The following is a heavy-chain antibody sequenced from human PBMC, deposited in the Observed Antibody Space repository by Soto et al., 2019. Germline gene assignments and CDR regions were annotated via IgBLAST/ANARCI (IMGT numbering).Heavy chain of an antibody. V-gene: IGHV1-3*01. D-gene: IGHD6-13*01. CDR3: ARGPGYSSSWYVYFDY. CDR1: GYTFTSYA. J-gene: IGHJ4*02. CDR2: INAGNGNT. Sequence: GASVKVSCKASGYTFTSYAMHWVRQAPGQRLEWMRWINAGNGNTKYSQKFQGRVTITRDTSASTAYMELSSLRSEDTAVYYCARGPGYSSSWYVYFDYWGQGTLVTVSS.